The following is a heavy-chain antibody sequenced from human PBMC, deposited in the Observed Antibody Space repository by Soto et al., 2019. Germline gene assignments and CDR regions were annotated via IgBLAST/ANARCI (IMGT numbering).Heavy chain of an antibody. V-gene: IGHV5-51*03. J-gene: IGHJ6*02. CDR2: IYPHDSDT. Sequence: GESLKISCTYKSTSYWIGWVRQMPGKGLEWMGNIYPHDSDTRYSPSFQGQVTISADKSISTAYLQWSSLKASDTAMYYCARTSAAGKYYYGMDVWGQGTTVTVSS. CDR3: ARTSAAGKYYYGMDV. D-gene: IGHD6-13*01. CDR1: YKSTSYW.